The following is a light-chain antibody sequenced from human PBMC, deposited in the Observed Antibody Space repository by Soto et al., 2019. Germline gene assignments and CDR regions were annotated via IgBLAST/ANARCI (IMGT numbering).Light chain of an antibody. CDR2: AAS. J-gene: IGKJ2*01. V-gene: IGKV3-20*01. CDR1: QSVSSIY. CDR3: QQYGDSPLYT. Sequence: IVLTQSPGTLSLSPGERATLSCRASQSVSSIYLAWYQQKPGQAPRLLIYAASNRATGVPDRFSGGGSGKDFSLTISRLEPEDVAVYYCQQYGDSPLYTFGQGTKVDIK.